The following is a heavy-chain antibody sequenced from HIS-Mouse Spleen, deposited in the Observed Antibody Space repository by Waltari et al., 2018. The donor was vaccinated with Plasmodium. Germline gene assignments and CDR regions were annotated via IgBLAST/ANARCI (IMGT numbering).Heavy chain of an antibody. CDR1: GGSFSGYY. D-gene: IGHD3-3*01. V-gene: IGHV4-34*01. Sequence: QVQLQQWGAGLLKPSETLSLTCAVYGGSFSGYYWTWIRTPPGKGLEWIGEINHSGSTNYNPSLKSRVTISVDTSKNQFSLKLSSVTAADTAVYYCARVTSSGVYWYFDLWGRGTLVTVSS. CDR3: ARVTSSGVYWYFDL. CDR2: INHSGST. J-gene: IGHJ2*01.